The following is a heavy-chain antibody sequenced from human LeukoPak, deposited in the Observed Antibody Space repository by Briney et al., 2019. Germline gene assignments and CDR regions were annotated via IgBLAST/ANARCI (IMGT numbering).Heavy chain of an antibody. CDR1: GFTFRTYV. V-gene: IGHV3-23*01. Sequence: PGGSLRLSCAVSGFTFRTYVMSWVRQAPGMGLEWVSTISGGGGKTYYSDAVKGRVTISRDNAKNSLYLQMNRRRPEDAAVYYCAKAPVTTCRGAFCYPFDYWGLGTLVTVSS. CDR2: ISGGGGKT. J-gene: IGHJ4*02. CDR3: AKAPVTTCRGAFCYPFDY. D-gene: IGHD2-15*01.